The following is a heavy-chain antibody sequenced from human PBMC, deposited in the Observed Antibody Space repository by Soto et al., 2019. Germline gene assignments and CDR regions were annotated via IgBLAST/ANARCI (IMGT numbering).Heavy chain of an antibody. V-gene: IGHV1-3*01. CDR2: INAGNGNT. J-gene: IGHJ6*03. CDR3: ARDMELGYCTNGVCYSYYYYMDV. D-gene: IGHD2-8*01. Sequence: GASVKVSCKASGYTFTSYAMHWVRQAPGQRLEWMGWINAGNGNTKYSQKFQGRVTITRDTSASTAYMELSSLRSEDTAVYYCARDMELGYCTNGVCYSYYYYMDVWGKGTTVTVSS. CDR1: GYTFTSYA.